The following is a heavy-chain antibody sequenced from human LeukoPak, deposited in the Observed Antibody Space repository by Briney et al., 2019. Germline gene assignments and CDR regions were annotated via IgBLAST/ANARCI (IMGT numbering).Heavy chain of an antibody. CDR2: IYYSGST. D-gene: IGHD2-2*01. CDR1: GGSISSSSYY. V-gene: IGHV4-39*01. CDR3: ARGVVPAAIDY. J-gene: IGHJ4*02. Sequence: TSETLSLTCTVSGGSISSSSYYWGWIRQPPGKGLEWIGSIYYSGSTYCNPSLKSRVTISVDTSKNQFSLKLSSVTAADTAVYYCARGVVPAAIDYWGQGTLVTVSS.